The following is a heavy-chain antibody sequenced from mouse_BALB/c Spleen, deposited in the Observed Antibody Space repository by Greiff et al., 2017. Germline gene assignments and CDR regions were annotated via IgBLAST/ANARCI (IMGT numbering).Heavy chain of an antibody. CDR1: GYTFTSYW. D-gene: IGHD4-1*01. CDR3: ARELNY. V-gene: IGHV1S132*01. Sequence: QVQLKESGAELVKPGASVKLSCKTSGYTFTSYWIQWVKQRPGQGLGWIGEIFPGTGTTYYNEKFKGKATLTIDTSSSTAYMQLSSLTSEDSAVYFCARELNYWGQGTSVTVSS. J-gene: IGHJ4*01. CDR2: IFPGTGTT.